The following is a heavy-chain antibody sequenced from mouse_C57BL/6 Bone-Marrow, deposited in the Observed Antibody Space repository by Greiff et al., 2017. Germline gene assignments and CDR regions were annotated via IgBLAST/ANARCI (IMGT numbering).Heavy chain of an antibody. D-gene: IGHD2-12*01. J-gene: IGHJ2*01. Sequence: EVQGVESGGGLVKPGGSLKLSCAASEFTFSSYAMSWVRQTPEKRLEWVATISDGGSYTYYPDNVKDRFTISRDNAKNNLYLQMSHLQSEDTAMYYCARGPDDEGMDYWGQGTTLTV. V-gene: IGHV5-4*01. CDR2: ISDGGSYT. CDR3: ARGPDDEGMDY. CDR1: EFTFSSYA.